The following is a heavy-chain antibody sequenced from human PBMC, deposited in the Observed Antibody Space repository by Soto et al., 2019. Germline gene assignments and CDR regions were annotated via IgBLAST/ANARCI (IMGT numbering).Heavy chain of an antibody. V-gene: IGHV1-69*13. J-gene: IGHJ4*02. D-gene: IGHD1-26*01. CDR1: GGTFSSYS. Sequence: SVKVSCKASGGTFSSYSISWVRQAPGQGLEWMGGIIPIFGTANYAQKFQGRVTITADESTSTAYMELSSLRSEDTAVYYCATIVGATKVDYWGQGTLVTVSS. CDR3: ATIVGATKVDY. CDR2: IIPIFGTA.